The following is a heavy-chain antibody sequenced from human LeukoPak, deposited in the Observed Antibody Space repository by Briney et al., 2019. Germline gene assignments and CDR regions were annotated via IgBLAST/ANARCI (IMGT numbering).Heavy chain of an antibody. CDR1: GNSISSGDNY. CDR3: ALGGDYRDY. Sequence: SQTLSLTCTVSGNSISSGDNYWSWIRQPAGKGLEWIGRIYTSGSTNYNPSLKSRVTISVDTSKNQFSLKLSSVTAADTAVYYCALGGDYRDYWGQGTLVTVSS. V-gene: IGHV4-61*02. J-gene: IGHJ4*02. D-gene: IGHD4-17*01. CDR2: IYTSGST.